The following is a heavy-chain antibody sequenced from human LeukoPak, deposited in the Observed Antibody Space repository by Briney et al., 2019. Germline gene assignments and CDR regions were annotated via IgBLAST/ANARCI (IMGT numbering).Heavy chain of an antibody. CDR3: ARDLGYCGGDCSLYYMDV. Sequence: SETLSLTCTVSGGSISSYYWSWIRQPAGKGLEWIGRIYTSGSTNYNPSLKSRVTMSVDTSKNQFSLKLSSVTAAVTAVYYCARDLGYCGGDCSLYYMDVWGKGTTVTVSS. V-gene: IGHV4-4*07. J-gene: IGHJ6*03. D-gene: IGHD2-21*01. CDR2: IYTSGST. CDR1: GGSISSYY.